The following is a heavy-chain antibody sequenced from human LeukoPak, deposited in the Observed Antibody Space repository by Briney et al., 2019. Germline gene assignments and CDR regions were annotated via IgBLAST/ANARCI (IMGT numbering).Heavy chain of an antibody. J-gene: IGHJ4*02. V-gene: IGHV3-33*01. Sequence: GRSLRLSCAASGFTFSSYGMHWVRQAPGKGLEWVAVIWYDGSNKYYADSVKGRFTISRDNSKNTVYLQMNSLRAEDTAVYYCARERYSSGWFDYWGQGTLVTVSS. D-gene: IGHD6-19*01. CDR3: ARERYSSGWFDY. CDR2: IWYDGSNK. CDR1: GFTFSSYG.